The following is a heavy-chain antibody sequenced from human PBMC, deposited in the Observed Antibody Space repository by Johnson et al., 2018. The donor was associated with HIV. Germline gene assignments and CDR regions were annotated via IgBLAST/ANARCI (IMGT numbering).Heavy chain of an antibody. Sequence: QVQVVESGGGVVQPGRSLRLSCVVSGLSFSNFGIHWVRQAPGKGPEWVAVISFDGNLKKYADSVKGRFTISRDNSKNTLYLQMNSLRAEDTARYYCANGRLAAHDAFDIWGQGTMVTVSS. CDR2: ISFDGNLK. D-gene: IGHD1-26*01. CDR1: GLSFSNFG. V-gene: IGHV3-33*08. J-gene: IGHJ3*02. CDR3: ANGRLAAHDAFDI.